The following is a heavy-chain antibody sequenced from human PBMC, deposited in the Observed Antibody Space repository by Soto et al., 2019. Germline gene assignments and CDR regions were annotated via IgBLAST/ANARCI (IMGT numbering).Heavy chain of an antibody. CDR2: ISAYNGNT. CDR1: GYTFTSYG. Sequence: GASVKVSCKASGYTFTSYGISWVRQAPGQGLEWMGWISAYNGNTNYAQKLQGRVTMTRDTSTSTVYMELSSLRSEDTAVYYCATMGPITTVRAQKTPSYYYYGMDVWRQGTTVTVS. D-gene: IGHD3-10*01. V-gene: IGHV1-18*04. J-gene: IGHJ6*02. CDR3: ATMGPITTVRAQKTPSYYYYGMDV.